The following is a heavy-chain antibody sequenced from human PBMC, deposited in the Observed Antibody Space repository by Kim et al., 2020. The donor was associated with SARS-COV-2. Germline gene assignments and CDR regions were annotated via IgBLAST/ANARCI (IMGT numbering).Heavy chain of an antibody. Sequence: GSIGYADSVKGRFTISRDNAKNSLYLQMNSLRAEDTALYYCARGTGYFDYWGQGTLVTVSS. CDR3: ARGTGYFDY. J-gene: IGHJ4*02. V-gene: IGHV3-9*01. CDR2: GSI. D-gene: IGHD1-1*01.